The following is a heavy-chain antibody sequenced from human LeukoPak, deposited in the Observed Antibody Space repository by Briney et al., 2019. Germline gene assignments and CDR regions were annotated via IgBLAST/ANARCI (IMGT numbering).Heavy chain of an antibody. CDR3: ARVVAQWWGYFDY. CDR2: IYYSGST. V-gene: IGHV4-59*11. J-gene: IGHJ4*02. Sequence: GSLRLSCAGSGFTFSSHAMSWVRQTPGKGLEWIGYIYYSGSTNYNSSLRSRVTISVDTSKNQFSLKLSSVTAADTAVYYCARVVAQWWGYFDYWGQGTLVTVSS. CDR1: GFTFSSHA. D-gene: IGHD2-8*01.